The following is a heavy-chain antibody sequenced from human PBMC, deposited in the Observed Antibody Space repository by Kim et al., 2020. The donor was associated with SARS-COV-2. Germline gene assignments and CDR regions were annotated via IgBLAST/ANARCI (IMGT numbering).Heavy chain of an antibody. J-gene: IGHJ4*02. Sequence: GGSLRLSCAASGFTFRTLSMRWVRQAPGKGLEWVANIKEDGSAKYYADSVKGRFTMSRDNAKNLLYLQVNSLRGDDTAVYYCVRDFDFWGQGALVTVSS. CDR3: VRDFDF. CDR2: IKEDGSAK. CDR1: GFTFRTLS. V-gene: IGHV3-7*01.